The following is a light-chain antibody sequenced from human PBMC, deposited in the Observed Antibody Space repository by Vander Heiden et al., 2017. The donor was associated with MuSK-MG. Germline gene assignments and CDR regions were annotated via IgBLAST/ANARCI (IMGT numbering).Light chain of an antibody. J-gene: IGKJ1*01. CDR2: DAS. CDR3: QHDDSLPWT. CDR1: QDINIY. Sequence: DIQMTQSPSSLSASVGDRVTITCQASQDINIYVNWFQQKPGKAPKVLIWDASNLQTGVPSRFSGSGSGTDFTFTITSLQPEDVATYYCQHDDSLPWTFGQWTNVEIK. V-gene: IGKV1-33*01.